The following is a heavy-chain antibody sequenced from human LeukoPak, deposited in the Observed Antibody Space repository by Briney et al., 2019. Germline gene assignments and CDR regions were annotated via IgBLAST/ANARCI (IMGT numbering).Heavy chain of an antibody. CDR3: ARRSGYFDWLSVDY. CDR2: IIPILGIA. V-gene: IGHV1-69*04. D-gene: IGHD3-9*01. J-gene: IGHJ4*02. CDR1: GGTFSSYA. Sequence: SVKVSCKASGGTFSSYAISRVRQAPGQGLEWMGRIIPILGIANYAQKFQGRVTITADKSTSTAYMELSSLRSEDAAVYYCARRSGYFDWLSVDYWGQGTLVTVS.